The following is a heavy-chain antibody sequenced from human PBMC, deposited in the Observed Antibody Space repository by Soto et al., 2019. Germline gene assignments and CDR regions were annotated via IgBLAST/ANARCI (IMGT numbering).Heavy chain of an antibody. CDR1: GFDFSNTW. CDR2: INSDGSSK. CDR3: AKDWFYTIDS. J-gene: IGHJ4*02. V-gene: IGHV3-74*01. D-gene: IGHD3-16*01. Sequence: PGGSLRLSCATSGFDFSNTWIHWVRQVPGKGLVWVSRINSDGSSKIYADSVKGRFTISRDNAKNTVYLQMSSLSVEDTAVYYCAKDWFYTIDSWGQGXPVTVYS.